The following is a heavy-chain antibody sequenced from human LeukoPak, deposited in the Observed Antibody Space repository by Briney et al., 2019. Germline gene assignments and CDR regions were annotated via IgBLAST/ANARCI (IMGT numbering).Heavy chain of an antibody. Sequence: GGSLRLSCAASRFTFSSYEMNWVRQAPGKGLEWVSYISSSGSTIYYADSVKGRFTISRDNAKNSLYLQMNSLRAEDTAVYYCATLVEMATIDYYFDYWGQGTLVTVSS. CDR3: ATLVEMATIDYYFDY. J-gene: IGHJ4*02. CDR2: ISSSGSTI. D-gene: IGHD5-24*01. CDR1: RFTFSSYE. V-gene: IGHV3-48*03.